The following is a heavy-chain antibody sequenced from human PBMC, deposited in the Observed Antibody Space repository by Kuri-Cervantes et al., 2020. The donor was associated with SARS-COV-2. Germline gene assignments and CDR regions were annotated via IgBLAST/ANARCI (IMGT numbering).Heavy chain of an antibody. CDR1: EGTFSSYA. J-gene: IGHJ6*02. Sequence: SVKVSCKASEGTFSSYAISWVRQAPGQGLEWMGGIIPIFGTANYAQKFQGRVTITADKSTSTAYMELSSLRSEDTAVYYCANLREVEYYGMDVWGQGTTVTVSS. V-gene: IGHV1-69*06. D-gene: IGHD1-26*01. CDR3: ANLREVEYYGMDV. CDR2: IIPIFGTA.